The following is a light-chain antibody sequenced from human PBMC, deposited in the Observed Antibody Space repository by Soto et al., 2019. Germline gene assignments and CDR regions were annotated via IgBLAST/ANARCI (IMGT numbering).Light chain of an antibody. CDR3: QEYANALNT. V-gene: IGKV3-20*01. CDR2: DAS. CDR1: QSVSSY. Sequence: EIVLPQSPGKQSLSPGERATVSCRASQSVSSYLAWYQQKPGQAPRLLIYDASSRATGIPDRFSGTGSETDFTLTICLLEPEDCIVYCSQEYANALNTFCHGTRLE. J-gene: IGKJ5*01.